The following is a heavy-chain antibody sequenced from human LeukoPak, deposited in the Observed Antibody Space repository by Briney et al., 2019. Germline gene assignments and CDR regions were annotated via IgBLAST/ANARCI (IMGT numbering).Heavy chain of an antibody. CDR1: GDSITSHY. V-gene: IGHV4-4*09. CDR3: ARQSSAAGTHWFDL. Sequence: SETLSLTCAVSGDSITSHYWSWLRQPPGKGPEWIGYIHTNGNTNSKSSLKSRVTMSVDTSKNQLSLKLTSVTAADTAVYYCARQSSAAGTHWFDLWGQGTLVTVSS. CDR2: IHTNGNT. D-gene: IGHD6-13*01. J-gene: IGHJ5*02.